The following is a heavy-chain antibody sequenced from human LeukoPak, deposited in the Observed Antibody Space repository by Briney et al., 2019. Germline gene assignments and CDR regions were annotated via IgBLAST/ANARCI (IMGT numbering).Heavy chain of an antibody. CDR1: GFTFDDYA. D-gene: IGHD6-19*01. CDR3: AKDKGAVAGYYMDV. V-gene: IGHV3-9*03. J-gene: IGHJ6*03. CDR2: ISWNSDSI. Sequence: PGRSLRLSCAASGFTFDDYAMHWVRQAPGKGLEWVSGISWNSDSIGYADSVKGRFTISRDNAKNSLYLQMNSLRAEDMALYYCAKDKGAVAGYYMDVWGKGTTVTVSS.